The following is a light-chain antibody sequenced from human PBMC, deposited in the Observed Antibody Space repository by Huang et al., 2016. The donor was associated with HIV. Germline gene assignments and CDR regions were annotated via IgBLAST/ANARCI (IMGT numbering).Light chain of an antibody. J-gene: IGKJ2*01. CDR1: QCLLDSDDGNTY. Sequence: DIVLTQTPLYLPVTPGEPAATSCRSSQCLLDSDDGNTYLDWYLQNPGQSPQLLIHTVSSRASGVPDRFSGSGSGTDFTLKISRVEAEDVGVYYCKQRIGFPFYTFGQGTTLEIK. CDR2: TVS. V-gene: IGKV2-40*01. CDR3: KQRIGFPFYT.